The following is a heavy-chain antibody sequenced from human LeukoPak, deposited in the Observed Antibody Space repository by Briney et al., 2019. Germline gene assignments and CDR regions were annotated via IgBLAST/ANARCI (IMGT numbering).Heavy chain of an antibody. V-gene: IGHV1-2*02. CDR1: GYTFTGYY. CDR2: INPNSGGT. Sequence: GASVKVSCKPSGYTFTGYYMHWVRQAPGQGLEWMGWINPNSGGTNYAQKFQGRVTMTRDTSISTAYMELSRLRSDDTAVYYCARDLTAVGYNWFDPWGQGTLVTVSS. D-gene: IGHD1-26*01. CDR3: ARDLTAVGYNWFDP. J-gene: IGHJ5*02.